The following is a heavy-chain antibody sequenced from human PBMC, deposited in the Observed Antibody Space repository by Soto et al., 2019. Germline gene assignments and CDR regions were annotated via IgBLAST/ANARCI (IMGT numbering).Heavy chain of an antibody. J-gene: IGHJ4*02. V-gene: IGHV3-15*07. Sequence: GGSLRLSCAASGFTFSNAWMNWVRQAPGKGLEWVGRIKSKTDGGTTDYAAPVKGRFTISRDDSKNTLYLQMNSLKTEDTAVYYCTTLGRFGDPDHQPDYWGQGTLVTVSS. D-gene: IGHD3-10*01. CDR3: TTLGRFGDPDHQPDY. CDR1: GFTFSNAW. CDR2: IKSKTDGGTT.